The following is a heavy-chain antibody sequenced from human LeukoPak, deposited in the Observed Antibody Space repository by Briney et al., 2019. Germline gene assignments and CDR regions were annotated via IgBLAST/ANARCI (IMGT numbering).Heavy chain of an antibody. Sequence: ASVKVSCKASGYTFTGYYIHWVRQAPGHGLEWMGWINPYSAVTNYAQKFQGRVTMTRDTSISTAYMELSRLRSDDTAVYYCARRRCSGGSCYRPDAFDIWGQGTMVTVSS. CDR3: ARRRCSGGSCYRPDAFDI. CDR1: GYTFTGYY. CDR2: INPYSAVT. J-gene: IGHJ3*02. D-gene: IGHD2-15*01. V-gene: IGHV1-2*02.